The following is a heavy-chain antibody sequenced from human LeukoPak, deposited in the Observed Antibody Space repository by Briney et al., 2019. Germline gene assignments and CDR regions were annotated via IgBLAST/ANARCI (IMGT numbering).Heavy chain of an antibody. J-gene: IGHJ4*02. CDR1: GGTFSKYA. V-gene: IGHV1-69*04. CDR2: IIPILDIA. D-gene: IGHD3-22*01. Sequence: SVKVSCKASGGTFSKYAITWVRQAPGQGLEWMGRIIPILDIANYAQKFQGRVTITADKSTSTAYMELSSLKSGDTAVYYCAREAYYHDSRPDYWGQGALVTVSS. CDR3: AREAYYHDSRPDY.